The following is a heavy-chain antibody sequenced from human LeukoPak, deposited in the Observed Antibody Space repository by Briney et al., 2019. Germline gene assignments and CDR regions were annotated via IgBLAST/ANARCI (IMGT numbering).Heavy chain of an antibody. D-gene: IGHD6-13*01. V-gene: IGHV3-73*01. CDR2: IRSKANSYAT. CDR1: GFIFSDST. CDR3: AKDRGLAAAGAWGPFDY. J-gene: IGHJ4*02. Sequence: GGSLRLSCAASGFIFSDSTMHWVRQASGQGLEWVGRIRSKANSYATGYAASVKGRFTISRDDSKNTLYLQMNSLRAEDTAVYYCAKDRGLAAAGAWGPFDYWGQGTLVTVSS.